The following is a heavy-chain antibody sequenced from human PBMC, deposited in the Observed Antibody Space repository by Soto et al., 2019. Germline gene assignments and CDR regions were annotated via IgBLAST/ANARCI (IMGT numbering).Heavy chain of an antibody. Sequence: PGGSLRLSCAASGFTFSSYWMHWVRQAPGKGLVWVSRINSDGSSTSYADSVKGRFTISRDNAKNTLYLQMNSLRAEDTAVYYCLREKGQLVSYHFGMDVWGQGTKVTVSS. CDR1: GFTFSSYW. CDR3: LREKGQLVSYHFGMDV. J-gene: IGHJ6*02. D-gene: IGHD6-13*01. CDR2: INSDGSST. V-gene: IGHV3-74*01.